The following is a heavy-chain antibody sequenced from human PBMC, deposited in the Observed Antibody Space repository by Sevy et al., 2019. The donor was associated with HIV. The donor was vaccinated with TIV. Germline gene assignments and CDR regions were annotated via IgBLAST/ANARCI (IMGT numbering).Heavy chain of an antibody. CDR1: GFTFSSYS. Sequence: GGSLRLSCAASGFTFSSYSMNWVRQAPGKGLEWVSSISSSSSYIYYADSVKGRFTISRDKSKNTLYLQMHSLRAEDTAVYYCAKVLARGVAVAGSAWGMDVWGQGTTVTVSS. D-gene: IGHD6-19*01. V-gene: IGHV3-21*04. CDR2: ISSSSSYI. CDR3: AKVLARGVAVAGSAWGMDV. J-gene: IGHJ6*02.